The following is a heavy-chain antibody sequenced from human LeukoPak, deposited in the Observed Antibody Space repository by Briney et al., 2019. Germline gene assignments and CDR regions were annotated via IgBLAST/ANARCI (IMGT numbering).Heavy chain of an antibody. CDR2: IYYSGST. CDR1: GGSISSYY. V-gene: IGHV4-59*01. Sequence: KASETLSLTCTVSGGSISSYYWSWIRQPPGKGLEWIGYIYYSGSTNYNPSLKSRVTISVDTSKNQFSLKLSSVTAADTAVYYCARDGPQYIVATINAFDIWGQGTMVTVSS. J-gene: IGHJ3*02. D-gene: IGHD5-12*01. CDR3: ARDGPQYIVATINAFDI.